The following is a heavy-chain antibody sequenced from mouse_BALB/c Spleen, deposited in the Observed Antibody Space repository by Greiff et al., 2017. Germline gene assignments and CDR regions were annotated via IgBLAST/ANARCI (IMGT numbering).Heavy chain of an antibody. J-gene: IGHJ3*01. CDR2: IDPYNGGT. V-gene: IGHV1S135*01. CDR1: GYAFTSYN. D-gene: IGHD2-3*01. CDR3: ARVKIDDGYPWFAY. Sequence: VQLKESGPELVKPGASVKVSCKASGYAFTSYNMYWVKQSHGKSLEWIGYIDPYNGGTSYNQKFKGKATLTVDKSSSTAYMHLNSLTSEDSAVYYCARVKIDDGYPWFAYWGQGTLVTVSA.